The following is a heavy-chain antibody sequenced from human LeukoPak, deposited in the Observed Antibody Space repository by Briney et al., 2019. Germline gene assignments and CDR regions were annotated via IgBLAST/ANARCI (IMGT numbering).Heavy chain of an antibody. CDR2: INHSGST. V-gene: IGHV4-34*01. J-gene: IGHJ5*02. CDR3: ARGERKGIFGVVTHWFDP. D-gene: IGHD3-3*01. CDR1: GGSFSGYY. Sequence: SETLSLTCAVYGGSFSGYYWSWIRQPPGKGLEWIGEINHSGSTNYNPSLKSRVTISVDTSKNQFSPKLSSVTAADTAVYYCARGERKGIFGVVTHWFDPWGQGTLVTVSS.